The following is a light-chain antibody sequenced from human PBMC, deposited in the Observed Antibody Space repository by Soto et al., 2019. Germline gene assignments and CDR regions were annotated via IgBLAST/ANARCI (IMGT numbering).Light chain of an antibody. CDR1: QSVSLW. CDR2: KTS. Sequence: IQMTQSPSTLSASVGDTVTITCRASQSVSLWLAWYQQKPGKAPSLLIYKTSTLESGVPSRFSGGGSGTEFTLTIRSLQPEDFATYYCQQYNTYWTFGQGTKVDIK. V-gene: IGKV1-5*03. CDR3: QQYNTYWT. J-gene: IGKJ1*01.